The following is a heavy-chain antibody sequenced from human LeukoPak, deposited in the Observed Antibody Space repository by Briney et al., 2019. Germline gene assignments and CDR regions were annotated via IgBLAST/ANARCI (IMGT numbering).Heavy chain of an antibody. CDR1: GYTFTSYG. Sequence: ASVKVSCKASGYTFTSYGISWVRQAPGQGLEWMGWISAYNGNTNYAQKLQGRVTMTTDTSTSTAYMELRSLRSDDTAVYYCARTDIVATRNNWFDLWGQGTLVTVSS. CDR2: ISAYNGNT. V-gene: IGHV1-18*01. D-gene: IGHD5-12*01. CDR3: ARTDIVATRNNWFDL. J-gene: IGHJ5*02.